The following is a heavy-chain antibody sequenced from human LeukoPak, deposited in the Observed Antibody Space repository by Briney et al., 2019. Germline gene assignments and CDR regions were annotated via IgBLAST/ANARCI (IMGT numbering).Heavy chain of an antibody. Sequence: SETLSLTCTVSGGSISSYYWSWIRQPPGKGLEWIGYIYTSGSTNYNPSLKSRVTISVDTSKNQFSLKLSSVTAADTAVYYCARLRSGANDYWGQGTLVTVSS. V-gene: IGHV4-4*09. D-gene: IGHD2-15*01. J-gene: IGHJ4*02. CDR2: IYTSGST. CDR1: GGSISSYY. CDR3: ARLRSGANDY.